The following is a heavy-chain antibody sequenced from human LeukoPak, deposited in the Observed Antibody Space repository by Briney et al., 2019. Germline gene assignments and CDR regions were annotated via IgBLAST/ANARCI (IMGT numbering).Heavy chain of an antibody. V-gene: IGHV4-34*01. J-gene: IGHJ4*02. Sequence: SGTLSLTCAVYGGSFSGYYWSWIRQSPGKGLEWIGEINHSGSANYNPSLKSRVTISVDTSKNQFSLKLNSVSAADTAVYYCARVGGGSSVLYFDYWGQGTLVTVSS. CDR2: INHSGSA. CDR1: GGSFSGYY. CDR3: ARVGGGSSVLYFDY. D-gene: IGHD1-26*01.